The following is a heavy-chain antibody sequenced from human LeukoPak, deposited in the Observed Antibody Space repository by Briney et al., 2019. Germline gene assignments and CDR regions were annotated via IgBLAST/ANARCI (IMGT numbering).Heavy chain of an antibody. J-gene: IGHJ4*02. CDR2: IGGSGGST. Sequence: GGSLRLSCAASGFTFSSYAMSWVRQAAGKGLEWVSAIGGSGGSTYYADSVKGRFTISRDNSKNTLYLQMNSLRAEDAAVYYCAKVSSYCSSTSCYPDYWGQGTLVTVSS. CDR3: AKVSSYCSSTSCYPDY. V-gene: IGHV3-23*01. D-gene: IGHD2-2*01. CDR1: GFTFSSYA.